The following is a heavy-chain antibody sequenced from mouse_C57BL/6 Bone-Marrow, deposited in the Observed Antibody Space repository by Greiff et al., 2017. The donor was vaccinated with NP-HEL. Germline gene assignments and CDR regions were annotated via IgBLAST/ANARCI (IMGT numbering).Heavy chain of an antibody. CDR3: AIHYGSSQYYFDY. Sequence: VQLQQPGAELVKPGASVKLSCKASGYTFTSYWMHWVKQRPGRGLEWIGRIDPNSGGTKYNEKFKSKATLTADKSSSTAYMQLSSLTSEDSAVYFCAIHYGSSQYYFDYWGQGTTLTVSS. D-gene: IGHD1-1*01. V-gene: IGHV1-62-3*01. J-gene: IGHJ2*01. CDR2: IDPNSGGT. CDR1: GYTFTSYW.